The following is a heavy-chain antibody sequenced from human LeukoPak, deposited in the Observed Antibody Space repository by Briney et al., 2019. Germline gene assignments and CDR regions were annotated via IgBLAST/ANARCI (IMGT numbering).Heavy chain of an antibody. CDR2: IIPIFGTA. J-gene: IGHJ6*02. CDR3: ARALVGATLDYYYYGMDV. Sequence: SVKVSCKASGGTFSSYAISWVRQAPGQGLEWMGGIIPIFGTANYAQKFQGRVTITADESTSTAYMELSSLRSEDTAVYYCARALVGATLDYYYYGMDVWGQGTTVTVSS. CDR1: GGTFSSYA. D-gene: IGHD1-26*01. V-gene: IGHV1-69*13.